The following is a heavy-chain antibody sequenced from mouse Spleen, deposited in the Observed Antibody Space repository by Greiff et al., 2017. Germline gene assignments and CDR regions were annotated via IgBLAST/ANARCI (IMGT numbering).Heavy chain of an antibody. CDR3: ARHDGYSYAMDY. Sequence: EVHLVESGGGLVQPGGSLKLSCATSGFTFSDYYMYWVRQTQEKRLEWVAYISNGGGSTYYPDPVKGRFTISRDNAKNTLYLQMSRLKSEDTSMYYCARHDGYSYAMDYWGQGTSVTVSS. CDR2: ISNGGGST. J-gene: IGHJ4*01. D-gene: IGHD2-3*01. CDR1: GFTFSDYY. V-gene: IGHV5-12*02.